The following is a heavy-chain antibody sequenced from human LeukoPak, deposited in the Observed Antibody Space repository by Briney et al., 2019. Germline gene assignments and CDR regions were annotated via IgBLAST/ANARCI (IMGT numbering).Heavy chain of an antibody. J-gene: IGHJ4*02. Sequence: PGGSLRLSCAASGSTFSSYGMNWVRQAPGKGPEWVSSISYGSGYIYYADSVKGRFTISRDNAKNSMYLQMNSLRAEDTAVYFCVRESVYGSRSYYSYWGQGTLVTVSS. CDR3: VRESVYGSRSYYSY. D-gene: IGHD3-10*01. V-gene: IGHV3-21*01. CDR1: GSTFSSYG. CDR2: ISYGSGYI.